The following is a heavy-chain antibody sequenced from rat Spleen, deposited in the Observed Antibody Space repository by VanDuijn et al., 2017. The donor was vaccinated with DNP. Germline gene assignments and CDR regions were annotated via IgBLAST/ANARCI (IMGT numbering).Heavy chain of an antibody. CDR2: SSYDGGST. CDR3: ARPMDYYSGGFAY. V-gene: IGHV5-22*01. CDR1: GFTFRDYY. J-gene: IGHJ3*01. Sequence: EVQLVESGGGLVQPGGSLKLSCAASGFTFRDYYMAWVRQAPTKGLEWVAYSSYDGGSTYNGDSVKGRFTISRDNAKSTLYLQMNSLKSEDMATYDCARPMDYYSGGFAYWGQGTLVTVSS. D-gene: IGHD1-1*01.